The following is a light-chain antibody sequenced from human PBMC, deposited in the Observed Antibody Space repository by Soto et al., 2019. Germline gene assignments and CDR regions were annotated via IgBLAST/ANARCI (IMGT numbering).Light chain of an antibody. CDR2: GNS. CDR1: SSNIGAGYD. Sequence: QSVLTQPPSVSWAPGQSVTISCTGSSSNIGAGYDVHWYQQLPGTAPKLLIYGNSNRPSGVPDRFSASKSGTSASLAITGLQAEDEAEYYCQTYDSSLSGPVFGGGTQLTVL. CDR3: QTYDSSLSGPV. V-gene: IGLV1-40*01. J-gene: IGLJ3*02.